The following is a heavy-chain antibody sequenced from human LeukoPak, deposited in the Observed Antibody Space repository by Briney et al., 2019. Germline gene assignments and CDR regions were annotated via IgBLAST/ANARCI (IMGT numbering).Heavy chain of an antibody. D-gene: IGHD6-13*01. CDR3: AKRGLAAALFR. V-gene: IGHV3-23*01. Sequence: GGSLRLSCAASGFTFNTYGMSWVRQAPGKGLEWVSDISGSGGSTYYADSVKGRFTISRDNSKNTLYLQMNRLRAEDTAVYYCAKRGLAAALFRWGQGTLVTVSS. CDR1: GFTFNTYG. CDR2: ISGSGGST. J-gene: IGHJ4*02.